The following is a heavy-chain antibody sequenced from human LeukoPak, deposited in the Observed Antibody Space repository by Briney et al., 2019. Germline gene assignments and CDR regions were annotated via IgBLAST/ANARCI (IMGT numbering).Heavy chain of an antibody. Sequence: GGCLRLSCAASGFTFSNAWMSWVRQAPGKGLEGVGRIKGKTDGGTTDYAAPVKGRFTISRDDSKNTLYLQMHSLKTEDTTVYYCTTDTADDFWSGYSQYYFDYWGQGTLVTVSS. V-gene: IGHV3-15*01. CDR1: GFTFSNAW. D-gene: IGHD3-3*01. J-gene: IGHJ4*02. CDR2: IKGKTDGGTT. CDR3: TTDTADDFWSGYSQYYFDY.